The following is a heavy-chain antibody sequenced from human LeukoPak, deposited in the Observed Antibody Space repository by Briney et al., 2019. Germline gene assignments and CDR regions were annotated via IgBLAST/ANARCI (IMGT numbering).Heavy chain of an antibody. Sequence: SETLSLTCAVYGGSFSGYYWSWIRQPAGKGLEWIGRIYTSGSTNYNPSLKSRVTISVDTSKNQFSLKLSSVTAADTAVYYCARELLWFGELRGYFDYWGQGTLVTVSS. D-gene: IGHD3-10*01. CDR2: IYTSGST. J-gene: IGHJ4*02. V-gene: IGHV4-4*07. CDR1: GGSFSGYY. CDR3: ARELLWFGELRGYFDY.